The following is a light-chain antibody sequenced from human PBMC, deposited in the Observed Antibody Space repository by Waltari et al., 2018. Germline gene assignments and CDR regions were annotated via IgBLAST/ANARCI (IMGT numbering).Light chain of an antibody. CDR1: SSNIGSNY. Sequence: QSVLTQPPSASGTPGQRVTISCSGSSSNIGSNYVYWYQQLPGTAPKLLNYRNNQRPSGVPDRFSGSKSGTSASRAISGLRSEDEADYYCAAWDDSLSGVVFGGGTKLTVL. V-gene: IGLV1-47*01. CDR2: RNN. CDR3: AAWDDSLSGVV. J-gene: IGLJ2*01.